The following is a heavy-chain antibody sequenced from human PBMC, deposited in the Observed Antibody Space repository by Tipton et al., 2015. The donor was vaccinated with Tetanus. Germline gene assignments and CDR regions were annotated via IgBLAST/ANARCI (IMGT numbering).Heavy chain of an antibody. CDR1: GFTFSNYG. Sequence: SLRLSCAASGFTFSNYGMHWVRQPPGQGLEWVAVMSYHGTKEFYADSAGGRYTSSRVNAKNSLYLQMDSLKPEDTAFYYCIKDTSPGGLDYWGQGTLVTGSS. CDR2: MSYHGTKE. J-gene: IGHJ4*02. D-gene: IGHD2-15*01. V-gene: IGHV3-30*18. CDR3: IKDTSPGGLDY.